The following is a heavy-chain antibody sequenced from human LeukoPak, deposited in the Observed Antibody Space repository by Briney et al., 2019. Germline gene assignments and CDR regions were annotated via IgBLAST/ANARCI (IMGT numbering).Heavy chain of an antibody. CDR3: ARDLDIAGAFDI. D-gene: IGHD2-2*03. CDR2: ISSSSSYI. Sequence: GGSLRLSRAASGFTFSTYEMNWVRQAPGKGLEWVSSISSSSSYIYYADSVKGRFTISRDNAKNSLYLQMNSLRAEDTAVYYCARDLDIAGAFDIWGQGTMVTVSS. CDR1: GFTFSTYE. V-gene: IGHV3-21*01. J-gene: IGHJ3*02.